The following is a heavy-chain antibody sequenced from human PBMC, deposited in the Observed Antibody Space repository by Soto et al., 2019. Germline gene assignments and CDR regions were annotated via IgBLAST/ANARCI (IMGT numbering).Heavy chain of an antibody. J-gene: IGHJ4*02. CDR1: GGSISSGGYY. V-gene: IGHV4-31*03. CDR2: IYYSGST. D-gene: IGHD3-22*01. Sequence: QVQLQESGPGLVKPSQTLSLTCTVSGGSISSGGYYWSWIRQHPGKGLEWIGYIYYSGSTYYNPSLKSRVTISVDTSKHQFSLKLSSVTAADTAVYYCAGGNYYDSSGYYPHDYWGQGTLVTVSS. CDR3: AGGNYYDSSGYYPHDY.